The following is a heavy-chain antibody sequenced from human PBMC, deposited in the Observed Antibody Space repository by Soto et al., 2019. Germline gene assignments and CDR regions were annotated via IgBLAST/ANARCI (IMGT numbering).Heavy chain of an antibody. D-gene: IGHD1-26*01. CDR1: GFTFSISW. CDR3: VCFSKSRRRPLATHY. CDR2: IEYDGGLP. J-gene: IGHJ4*02. Sequence: GGSLRLSCAASGFTFSISWMHWVRQVPGKGLEWVSRIEYDGGLPSHADSVTGRFTISRDNAKNPLYLQMNSLRAEDTAVYYCVCFSKSRRRPLATHYRGPGIRVT. V-gene: IGHV3-74*01.